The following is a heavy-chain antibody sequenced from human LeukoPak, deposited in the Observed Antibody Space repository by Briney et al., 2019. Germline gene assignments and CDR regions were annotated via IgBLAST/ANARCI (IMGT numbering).Heavy chain of an antibody. J-gene: IGHJ3*02. D-gene: IGHD1-26*01. CDR2: ISSSGSTI. V-gene: IGHV3-48*03. Sequence: GGSLRLSCAASGFTFSSYEMNWVRQAPGKGLEWVSYISSSGSTIYYADSVNGRFTISRDNAKNSLYLQMNSLRAEDTAVYYCARDLSGSPDAFDIWGQGTMVTVSS. CDR3: ARDLSGSPDAFDI. CDR1: GFTFSSYE.